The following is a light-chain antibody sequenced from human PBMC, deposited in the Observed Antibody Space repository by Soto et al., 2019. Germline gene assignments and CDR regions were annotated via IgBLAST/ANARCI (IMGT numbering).Light chain of an antibody. CDR2: HVT. CDR3: SSYTSSSTYV. CDR1: SSNVDAYNY. V-gene: IGLV2-14*03. J-gene: IGLJ1*01. Sequence: LTQPASVSGSPGQSIAISYTGTSSNVDAYNYVSWYQHHPGKAPKLMIYHVTNRPSGVSDRFSGSKSGNTASLTISGLQADDEADYYCSSYTSSSTYVFGTGTKVTVL.